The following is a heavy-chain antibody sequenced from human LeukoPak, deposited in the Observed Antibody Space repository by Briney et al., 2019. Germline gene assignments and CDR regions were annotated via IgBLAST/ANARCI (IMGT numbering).Heavy chain of an antibody. J-gene: IGHJ4*02. CDR2: INSDGSIT. CDR1: GFTFSSYW. D-gene: IGHD5-12*01. CDR3: ASEYSGYDWHEY. V-gene: IGHV3-74*03. Sequence: GGSLRLSCAASGFTFSSYWMHWVRQTPGKGLVWVSRINSDGSITTYADYVKGRFTISRGNAKNTLYVQMNSLRAEDAAVYYCASEYSGYDWHEYWGQGTLVTVSS.